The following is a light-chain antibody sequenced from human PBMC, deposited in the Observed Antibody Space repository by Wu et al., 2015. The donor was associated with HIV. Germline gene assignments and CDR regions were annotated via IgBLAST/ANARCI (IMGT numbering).Light chain of an antibody. CDR3: QQYNDWPRT. Sequence: ELVLTQSPGTLSLSPGERAALSCRASQTITSNYLAWYQQKPGQAPRLLIYGASTRATGIPSRFSGSGSGTEFTLTISSLQSEDFAVYYCQQYNDWPRTFGRGTKVEIK. J-gene: IGKJ1*01. V-gene: IGKV3-15*01. CDR1: QTITSN. CDR2: GAS.